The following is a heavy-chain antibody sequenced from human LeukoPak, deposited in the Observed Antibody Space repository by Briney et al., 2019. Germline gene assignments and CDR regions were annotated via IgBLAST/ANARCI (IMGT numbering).Heavy chain of an antibody. CDR1: GFTFSSYG. CDR3: ARGVAAAGTDSY. J-gene: IGHJ4*02. D-gene: IGHD6-13*01. Sequence: GGSLRLSCAASGFTFSSYGMSWVRQAPGKGLEWVSSISSSSSYIYYADSVKGRFTISRDNAKNSLYLQMNSLRAEDTAVYYCARGVAAAGTDSYWGQGTLVTVPS. V-gene: IGHV3-21*01. CDR2: ISSSSSYI.